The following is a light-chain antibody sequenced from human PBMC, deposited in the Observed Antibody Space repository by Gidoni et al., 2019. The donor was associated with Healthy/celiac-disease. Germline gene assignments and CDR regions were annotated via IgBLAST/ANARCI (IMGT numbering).Light chain of an antibody. J-gene: IGKJ4*01. CDR1: QSISSY. V-gene: IGKV1-39*01. Sequence: DIQMTQSPSSLSASVGDRVTINCRASQSISSYLNWYQQKPGKAPKLLIYAASSLQSGVPSSFSGSGSGTDFTLTISSLQPEDFATYYCQQSYSTPLTFGGGTKVEIK. CDR3: QQSYSTPLT. CDR2: AAS.